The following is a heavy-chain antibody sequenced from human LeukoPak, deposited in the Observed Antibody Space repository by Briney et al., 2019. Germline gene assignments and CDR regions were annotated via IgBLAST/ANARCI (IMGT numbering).Heavy chain of an antibody. Sequence: GASVKVSCKASGYTFTGYYMHWVRQAPGQGLEWMGWINPNNGGTNYAQKFQGRVTMARDTSISTAYMDLSRLKSDDTAVYYCAREGYGGGQDFDVWGQGTVVTVSS. D-gene: IGHD1-26*01. CDR2: INPNNGGT. CDR1: GYTFTGYY. J-gene: IGHJ3*01. V-gene: IGHV1-2*02. CDR3: AREGYGGGQDFDV.